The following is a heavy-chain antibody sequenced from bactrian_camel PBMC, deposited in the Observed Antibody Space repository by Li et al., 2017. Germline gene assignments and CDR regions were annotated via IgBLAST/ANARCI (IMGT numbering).Heavy chain of an antibody. D-gene: IGHD6*01. CDR3: AAGRAEGRWCPVEATFSNLFPY. Sequence: HVQLVESGGGSVQTGGTLRLSCVGHGYLFSSYCLAWFRQAPGKEREGVATIFNPGGTTNYGDSVKGRFTISQDYVKKTVYLQMSSLKPEDTAMYYCAAGRAEGRWCPVEATFSNLFPYRGQGTQVTVS. J-gene: IGHJ4*01. V-gene: IGHV3S1*01. CDR1: GYLFSSYC. CDR2: IFNPGGTT.